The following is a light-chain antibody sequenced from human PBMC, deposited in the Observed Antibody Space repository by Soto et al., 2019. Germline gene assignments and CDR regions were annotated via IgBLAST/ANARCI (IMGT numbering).Light chain of an antibody. J-gene: IGKJ5*01. CDR2: TAS. CDR1: QSISYW. Sequence: DIQLTQSPSTLSASVGDRVTITCRASQSISYWLAWYQQKPGKAPKLLIYTASNLNSGVPSRFSGSGSGTYFTLTISNLQPEDFATYYCQQSYSTPPTTFGQGTRLEIK. V-gene: IGKV1-5*03. CDR3: QQSYSTPPTT.